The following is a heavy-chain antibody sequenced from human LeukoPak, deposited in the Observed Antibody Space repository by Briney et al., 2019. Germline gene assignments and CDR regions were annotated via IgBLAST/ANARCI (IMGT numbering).Heavy chain of an antibody. D-gene: IGHD3-10*01. CDR2: IYYSGST. CDR3: ARSYYYGSGIYFYGMDV. Sequence: SETLSLTCTVSGGSISSYYWSWIRQPPGKGLEWIGYIYYSGSTNYNPSLKSRVTISVATSKNQFSLKLSSVTDADTAVYYCARSYYYGSGIYFYGMDVWGQGTTVTVFS. CDR1: GGSISSYY. V-gene: IGHV4-59*01. J-gene: IGHJ6*02.